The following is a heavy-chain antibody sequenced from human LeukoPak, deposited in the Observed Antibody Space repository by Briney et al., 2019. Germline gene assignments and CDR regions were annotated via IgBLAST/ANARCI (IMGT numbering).Heavy chain of an antibody. D-gene: IGHD2-2*01. CDR1: GGSISTYY. Sequence: SATLSLTCSVSGGSISTYYWSWPRQPAGKGLEWIGRIYTTGGTNFNPSLKSRVTMSVDTSKNQFSLKLTSVTAADTAVYYCARDGGRTSSDAVEIWGQGTMVIVSS. J-gene: IGHJ3*02. CDR2: IYTTGGT. CDR3: ARDGGRTSSDAVEI. V-gene: IGHV4-4*07.